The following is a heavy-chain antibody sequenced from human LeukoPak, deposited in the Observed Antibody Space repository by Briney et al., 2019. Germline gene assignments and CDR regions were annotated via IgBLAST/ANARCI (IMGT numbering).Heavy chain of an antibody. Sequence: PSETLSLTCTVSGGSISSSSYYWGWIRQPPGKGLEWIGSIYYSGSTYYNPSLKSRVTISVDTSKNQFPLKLSSVTAADTAVYYCARRRAAAGTWYFDYWGQGTLVTVSS. CDR1: GGSISSSSYY. D-gene: IGHD6-13*01. CDR3: ARRRAAAGTWYFDY. V-gene: IGHV4-39*01. CDR2: IYYSGST. J-gene: IGHJ4*02.